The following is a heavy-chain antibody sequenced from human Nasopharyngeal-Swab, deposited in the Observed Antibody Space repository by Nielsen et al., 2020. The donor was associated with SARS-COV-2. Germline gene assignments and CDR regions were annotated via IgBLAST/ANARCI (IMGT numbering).Heavy chain of an antibody. CDR3: ARRAHCSGGSCYSPYYYYMDV. D-gene: IGHD2-15*01. J-gene: IGHJ6*03. Sequence: KVSCKGSGYSFTSYWISWVRQMPGKGLEWMGRIDPSDSYTNYSPSFQGHVTISADKSISTAYLQWSSLKASDTAMYYCARRAHCSGGSCYSPYYYYMDVWGKGTTVTVSS. CDR2: IDPSDSYT. V-gene: IGHV5-10-1*01. CDR1: GYSFTSYW.